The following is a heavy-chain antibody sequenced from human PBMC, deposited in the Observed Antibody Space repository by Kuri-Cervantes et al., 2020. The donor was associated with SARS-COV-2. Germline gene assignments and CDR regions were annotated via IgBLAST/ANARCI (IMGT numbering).Heavy chain of an antibody. CDR1: GGSISSYY. J-gene: IGHJ6*03. D-gene: IGHD4-11*01. V-gene: IGHV4-59*01. CDR2: IYYSGST. CDR3: ARDVYRDYYYYMDV. Sequence: GSLRLSCTVSGGSISSYYWSCIRQSPGKGLEWIGYIYYSGSTNYNPSLKSRVTISVDTSKNQFSLKLSSVTAADTAVYYCARDVYRDYYYYMDVWGKGTTVTVSS.